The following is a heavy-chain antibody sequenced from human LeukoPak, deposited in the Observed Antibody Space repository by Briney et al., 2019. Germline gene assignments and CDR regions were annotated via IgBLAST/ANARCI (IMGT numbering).Heavy chain of an antibody. J-gene: IGHJ6*03. CDR2: IIPIFGTA. V-gene: IGHV1-69*05. CDR1: GGTFSSYA. D-gene: IGHD2-2*02. Sequence: GASVKVSCKASGGTFSSYAISWVRQAPGQGLEWMGGIIPIFGTANYAQKFQGRVTITTDESTSTAYMELSSLRSEDTAVYYCARGQVVPAAVPPQANYYYYYMDVWGKGTTVTVYS. CDR3: ARGQVVPAAVPPQANYYYYYMDV.